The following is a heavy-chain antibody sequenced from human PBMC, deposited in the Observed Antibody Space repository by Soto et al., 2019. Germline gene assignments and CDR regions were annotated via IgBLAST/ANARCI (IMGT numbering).Heavy chain of an antibody. V-gene: IGHV1-69*05. D-gene: IGHD4-17*01. Sequence: QVQLVQSGAEVKKPGSSVKVSCKASGGTFSSYAISWVRQAPGQGLEWMGGIIPIFGTANYAQKFQGRVTTTXXEXTXXAYMELSSLRSEDTAVYYCARSPTYYGVVERVFDYWGQGTLVTVSS. CDR2: IIPIFGTA. CDR3: ARSPTYYGVVERVFDY. CDR1: GGTFSSYA. J-gene: IGHJ4*02.